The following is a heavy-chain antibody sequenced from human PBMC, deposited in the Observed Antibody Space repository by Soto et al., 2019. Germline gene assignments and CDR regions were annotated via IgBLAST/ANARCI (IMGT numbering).Heavy chain of an antibody. CDR2: INTDTGNT. CDR1: GNTFIGYA. D-gene: IGHD2-8*01. V-gene: IGHV1-3*04. Sequence: QVHLVQSGAEVKKPGASVKVSCKASGNTFIGYAVHWLRLAPGQGLEWMGWINTDTGNTKYSQKFQGRLAISMDTSASTVYMELSSLKSQDTTVYYCARRVSGWFDPWGQGSLVTVSS. CDR3: ARRVSGWFDP. J-gene: IGHJ5*02.